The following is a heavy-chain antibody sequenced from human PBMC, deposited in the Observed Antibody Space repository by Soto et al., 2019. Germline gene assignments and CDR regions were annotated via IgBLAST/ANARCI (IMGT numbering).Heavy chain of an antibody. D-gene: IGHD3-16*01. J-gene: IGHJ6*02. V-gene: IGHV4-31*03. CDR2: IYYSGST. CDR3: ARVGLNYYYYGMDV. Sequence: SETLSLTCTVSGGSISSGGYYWSWIRQHPWKGLEWIGYIYYSGSTYYNPSLTIRVTISVNTSKNQFSLKLSSVTAADSAGYYCARVGLNYYYYGMDVWGQGXTVTVYS. CDR1: GGSISSGGYY.